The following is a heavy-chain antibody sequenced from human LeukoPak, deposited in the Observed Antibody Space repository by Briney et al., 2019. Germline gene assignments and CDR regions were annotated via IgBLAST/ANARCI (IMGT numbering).Heavy chain of an antibody. CDR3: ARGSPYSYGQQTYYNWFDP. Sequence: ASVKVSCKASGGTFSSYAISWVRQAPGQGLEWMGGIIPIFGTANYAQKFQGRVTITADESTSTAYMELSSLRSEDTAVYYCARGSPYSYGQQTYYNWFDPWGQGTLVTVSS. D-gene: IGHD5-18*01. J-gene: IGHJ5*02. CDR1: GGTFSSYA. V-gene: IGHV1-69*13. CDR2: IIPIFGTA.